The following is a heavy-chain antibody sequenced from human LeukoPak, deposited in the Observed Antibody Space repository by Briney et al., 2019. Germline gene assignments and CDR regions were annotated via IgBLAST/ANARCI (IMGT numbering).Heavy chain of an antibody. CDR2: MNQGGSEK. CDR3: ARVSPSHYGDVDY. Sequence: GGSLRLSCAASGVTFSTYWMTWVRQAPGKGLEWGATMNQGGSEKLYVDSVKGRFTISRDNPKNSLFLQMSSLRAEDTAVYYCARVSPSHYGDVDYWGQGTLVTVSS. V-gene: IGHV3-7*05. CDR1: GVTFSTYW. D-gene: IGHD4-17*01. J-gene: IGHJ4*02.